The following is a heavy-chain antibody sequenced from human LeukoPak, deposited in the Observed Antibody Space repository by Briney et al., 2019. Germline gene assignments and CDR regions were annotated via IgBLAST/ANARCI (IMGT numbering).Heavy chain of an antibody. CDR3: AAYGSSGYYYRY. CDR2: IYHSGST. J-gene: IGHJ4*02. V-gene: IGHV4-4*02. D-gene: IGHD3-22*01. Sequence: SGTLSLTCTVSGGSISSRNWWSWVRQPPGKGLEWIGEIYHSGSTNYNPSLKSRVSISVDKSKNQFSLKLSSVTAADTALYYCAAYGSSGYYYRYWGQGALVTVSS. CDR1: GGSISSRNW.